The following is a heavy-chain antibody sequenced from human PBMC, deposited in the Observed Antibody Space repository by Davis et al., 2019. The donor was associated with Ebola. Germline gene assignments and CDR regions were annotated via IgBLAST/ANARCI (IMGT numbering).Heavy chain of an antibody. J-gene: IGHJ4*02. CDR3: ARGLTITDY. CDR2: INHSGST. CDR1: GGSFSGYY. D-gene: IGHD5-24*01. V-gene: IGHV4-34*01. Sequence: SETLSLTCAVYGGSFSGYYWSCIRQPPGKGLEWIGEINHSGSTNYNPSLKSRVTISVDTSKNQFSLKLSSVTAADTAVYYCARGLTITDYWGQGTLVTVSS.